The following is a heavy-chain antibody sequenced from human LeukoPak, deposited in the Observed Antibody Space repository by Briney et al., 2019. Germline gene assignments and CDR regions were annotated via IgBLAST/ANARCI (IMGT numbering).Heavy chain of an antibody. CDR3: AREGSGSFPDAFDI. Sequence: SETLSLTCTVSGGSISSSSYYWGWIRQPPGKGLEWIGSFYYSGSTYYNPSLKSRVTISGDTSKKQFSLKLRSVTAADTAVYYCAREGSGSFPDAFDIWGQGTMVTVSS. CDR1: GGSISSSSYY. J-gene: IGHJ3*02. D-gene: IGHD1-26*01. CDR2: FYYSGST. V-gene: IGHV4-39*07.